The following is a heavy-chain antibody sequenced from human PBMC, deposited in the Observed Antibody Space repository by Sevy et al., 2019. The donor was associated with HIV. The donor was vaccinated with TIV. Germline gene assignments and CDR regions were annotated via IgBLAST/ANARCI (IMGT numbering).Heavy chain of an antibody. CDR1: GFTFSIYA. CDR2: MSGRGGAI. Sequence: GGSLRLSCATSGFTFSIYAMSWVRQAPGKGLEWVSSMSGRGGAIYYADSVKGRFAISSDNSRNTLYLHMNSLRVGDTAVYFCAKNRVDLESAGVFDYWGQGTLVTVSS. CDR3: AKNRVDLESAGVFDY. D-gene: IGHD5-12*01. V-gene: IGHV3-23*01. J-gene: IGHJ4*02.